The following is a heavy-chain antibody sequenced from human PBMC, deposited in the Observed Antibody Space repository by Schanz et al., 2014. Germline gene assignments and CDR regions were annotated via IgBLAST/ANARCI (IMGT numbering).Heavy chain of an antibody. CDR2: ISAYNGNT. V-gene: IGHV1-18*01. J-gene: IGHJ4*02. Sequence: QIQLVQSGPEVKKPGASVKVSCKASGYTFTSYGISWVRQAPGQGLEWMGWISAYNGNTKYPQNLQGRVTMTTDTSTSTVYMELSSLRSGDTAVYACARGIGGYGDNNYFDYWGQGTLVTVSS. CDR3: ARGIGGYGDNNYFDY. D-gene: IGHD4-17*01. CDR1: GYTFTSYG.